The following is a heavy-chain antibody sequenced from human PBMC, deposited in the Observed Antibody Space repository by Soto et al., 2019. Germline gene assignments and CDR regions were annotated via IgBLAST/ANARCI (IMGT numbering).Heavy chain of an antibody. J-gene: IGHJ4*02. CDR2: IKSKTYGGTT. CDR1: GFTFTNAW. V-gene: IGHV3-15*01. Sequence: GGSLRLSCAASGFTFTNAWMSWVRQAPGKGLEWVGRIKSKTYGGTTDYASPVKGRFTISRDDSRDRLYLQMNSLKTEDTAFYYCTTGYVGFFDYWGQGTLVTVSS. D-gene: IGHD3-16*01. CDR3: TTGYVGFFDY.